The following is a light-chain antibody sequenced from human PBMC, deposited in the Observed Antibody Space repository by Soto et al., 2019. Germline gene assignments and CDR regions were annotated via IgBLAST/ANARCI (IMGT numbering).Light chain of an antibody. V-gene: IGKV3-15*01. Sequence: EIVMTQSPATLSVSPGGRATLSCRASQSISDTLAWYQQKPGQAPRLLIYSASRGATGFPARFSGSGSGTDFTLTISSLQPEDFATYYCQQGNSFPLTFGGGTKVDI. J-gene: IGKJ4*01. CDR3: QQGNSFPLT. CDR1: QSISDT. CDR2: SAS.